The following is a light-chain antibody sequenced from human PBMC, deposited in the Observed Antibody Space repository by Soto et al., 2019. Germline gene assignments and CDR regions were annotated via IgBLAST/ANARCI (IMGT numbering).Light chain of an antibody. Sequence: DIPMTQSPSSLSATVGDRVTLTCRASQNIDKSLNWYQQKPGKAPKVLIYSASRLESGVPSRFSASGSGTDFALTITNLQSDDFAIYFCQQSHSSPFAFGPGTRVDL. J-gene: IGKJ3*01. CDR2: SAS. V-gene: IGKV1-39*01. CDR1: QNIDKS. CDR3: QQSHSSPFA.